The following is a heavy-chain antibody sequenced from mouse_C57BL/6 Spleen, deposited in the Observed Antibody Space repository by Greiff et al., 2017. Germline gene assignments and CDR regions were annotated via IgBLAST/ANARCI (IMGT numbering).Heavy chain of an antibody. D-gene: IGHD2-4*01. J-gene: IGHJ4*01. CDR3: ARREIYYDYDKYMDY. CDR2: INPNNGGT. Sequence: EVQLQQSGPELVKPGASVKISCKASGYTFTDYYMNWVKQSHGKSLEWIGDINPNNGGTSYNQKFKGKATLTVDESSSTAYMELRSLTSEDSAVYYCARREIYYDYDKYMDYWGQGTTVTVSS. CDR1: GYTFTDYY. V-gene: IGHV1-26*01.